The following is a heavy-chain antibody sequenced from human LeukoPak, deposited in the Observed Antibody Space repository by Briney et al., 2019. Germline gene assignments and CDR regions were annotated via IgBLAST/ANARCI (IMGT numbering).Heavy chain of an antibody. CDR2: IYYSGST. Sequence: SETLSLTCTVPGGSISSGGYYWSWIRQPPGKGLEWIGYIYYSGSTYYNPSLKSRVTISVDKPKNQFSLELTSVTAADTAIYYCARPSGTIFGVVGLDAFDIWGQGTLVTVSS. CDR1: GGSISSGGYY. CDR3: ARPSGTIFGVVGLDAFDI. V-gene: IGHV4-30-2*01. D-gene: IGHD3-3*01. J-gene: IGHJ3*02.